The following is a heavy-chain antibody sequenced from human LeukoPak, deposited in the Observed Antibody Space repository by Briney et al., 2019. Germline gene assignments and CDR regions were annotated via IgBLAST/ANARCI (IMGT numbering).Heavy chain of an antibody. J-gene: IGHJ2*01. Sequence: SETLSLTCTVSGGSIFSYYWNWIRQSPGKGLEWLGYIYSNVITNYRPSLRSRGTISIATSKNQFSLRLASVTAADTAIYYCARRAYFDSSGYSPTSGYFDLWGRGTLVTVSS. D-gene: IGHD3-22*01. V-gene: IGHV4-4*08. CDR3: ARRAYFDSSGYSPTSGYFDL. CDR2: IYSNVIT. CDR1: GGSIFSYY.